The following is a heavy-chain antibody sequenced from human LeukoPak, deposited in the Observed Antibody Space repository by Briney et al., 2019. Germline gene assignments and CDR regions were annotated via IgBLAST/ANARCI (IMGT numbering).Heavy chain of an antibody. CDR1: GYTFTSYG. CDR2: ISAYNGNT. CDR3: ARVGPGTEIAVAGSADY. V-gene: IGHV1-18*01. J-gene: IGHJ4*02. D-gene: IGHD6-19*01. Sequence: GASVKVSCKASGYTFTSYGISWVRQAPGQGLEWMGWISAYNGNTNYAQKPQGRVTMTTDTSTSTAYMELRSLRSDDTAVYYCARVGPGTEIAVAGSADYWGQGTLVTVSS.